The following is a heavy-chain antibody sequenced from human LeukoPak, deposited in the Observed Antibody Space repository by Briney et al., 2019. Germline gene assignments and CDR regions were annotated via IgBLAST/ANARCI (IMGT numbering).Heavy chain of an antibody. V-gene: IGHV3-53*01. Sequence: GGSLRLSCAASGFAVSSNHMNWVRQAPGKGLEWVSVNFNGGSTYYADSVKGRFTISRDNSKNTLYLQMNSLRAEDTAVYYCATSIVGLTYDEHFQHWGQGTLVTVSS. J-gene: IGHJ1*01. D-gene: IGHD1-26*01. CDR1: GFAVSSNH. CDR3: ATSIVGLTYDEHFQH. CDR2: NFNGGST.